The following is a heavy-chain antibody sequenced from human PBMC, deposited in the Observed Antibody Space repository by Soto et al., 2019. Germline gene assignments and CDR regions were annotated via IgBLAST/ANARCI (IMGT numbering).Heavy chain of an antibody. J-gene: IGHJ5*02. CDR1: GYTFTSYY. D-gene: IGHD2-15*01. CDR3: ASGGRGYCSGGSCPRAWFDP. Sequence: ASVKVSCKASGYTFTSYYMHWVRQAPGQGLEWMGIINPSGGSTSYAQKFQGRVTMTRDTSTSTVYMELSSLRSEDTAVYYCASGGRGYCSGGSCPRAWFDPWGQGTLVTVSS. V-gene: IGHV1-46*03. CDR2: INPSGGST.